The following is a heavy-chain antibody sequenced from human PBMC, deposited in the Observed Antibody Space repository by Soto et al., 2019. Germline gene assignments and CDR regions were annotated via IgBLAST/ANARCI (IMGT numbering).Heavy chain of an antibody. J-gene: IGHJ4*02. CDR1: GGSISSYY. Sequence: SETLSLTCTVSGGSISSYYWSWIRQPPGKGLEGIGYIFYSGGTNYNPSLKSRVTISVDTSKNQFSLRLSSVTAADTAVYYCARDGYYYDSSGYQRVYYFDYWGQGTLVTVSS. D-gene: IGHD3-22*01. V-gene: IGHV4-59*01. CDR3: ARDGYYYDSSGYQRVYYFDY. CDR2: IFYSGGT.